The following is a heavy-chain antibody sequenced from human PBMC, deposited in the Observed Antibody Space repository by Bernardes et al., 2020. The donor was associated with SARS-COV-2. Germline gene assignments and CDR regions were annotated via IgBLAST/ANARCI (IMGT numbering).Heavy chain of an antibody. V-gene: IGHV3-30-3*01. Sequence: GGSLRLSCAASGFTFSSYAMHWVRQAPGKGLEWVAVISYDGSNKYYADSVKGRFTISRDNSKNTLYLQMNSLRAEDTAVYYCATSSLQGDILPQPFDYWGQGTLVTVSS. CDR1: GFTFSSYA. J-gene: IGHJ4*02. CDR2: ISYDGSNK. D-gene: IGHD3-9*01. CDR3: ATSSLQGDILPQPFDY.